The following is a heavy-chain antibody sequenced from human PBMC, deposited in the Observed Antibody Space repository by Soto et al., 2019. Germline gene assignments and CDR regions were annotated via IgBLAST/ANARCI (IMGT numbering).Heavy chain of an antibody. CDR1: GGSISSYY. V-gene: IGHV4-59*01. CDR2: IYYSGST. J-gene: IGHJ4*02. Sequence: LSLTCTVSGGSISSYYWSWIRQPPGKGLEWIGYIYYSGSTNYNPSLKSRVTIPVDTSKNQFSLKLSSVTAADTAVYYCARDRGRRGGFDYWGQGTLVTVSS. D-gene: IGHD3-10*01. CDR3: ARDRGRRGGFDY.